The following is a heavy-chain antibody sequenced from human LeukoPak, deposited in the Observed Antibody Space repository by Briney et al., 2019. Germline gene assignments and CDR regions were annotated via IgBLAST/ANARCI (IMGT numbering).Heavy chain of an antibody. J-gene: IGHJ4*02. Sequence: SETLSLTCAVYGGSFSGYNWSWIRQPPGKGLEWIGEINHSGSTNYNPSLKSRVTISVDTSKNQVSLKLSSVTAADTAVYYCARGPKLGMNYWGQGTLVTVSS. CDR3: ARGPKLGMNY. D-gene: IGHD1-7*01. V-gene: IGHV4-34*01. CDR1: GGSFSGYN. CDR2: INHSGST.